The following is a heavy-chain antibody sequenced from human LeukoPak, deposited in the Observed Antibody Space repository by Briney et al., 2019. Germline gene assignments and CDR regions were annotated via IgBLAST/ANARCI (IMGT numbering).Heavy chain of an antibody. CDR1: GYSITGYY. D-gene: IGHD1-26*01. CDR2: INGNTGGT. Sequence: ASVKVSCKTSGYSITGYYMRWVRQAPGQGLEWMGWINGNTGGTNYAQKLQGSVTMTRDTSISTAYMELSGLTFGDTAVYYCARDATLGGTKNSFDPWGQGTLVTVSS. V-gene: IGHV1-2*02. CDR3: ARDATLGGTKNSFDP. J-gene: IGHJ5*02.